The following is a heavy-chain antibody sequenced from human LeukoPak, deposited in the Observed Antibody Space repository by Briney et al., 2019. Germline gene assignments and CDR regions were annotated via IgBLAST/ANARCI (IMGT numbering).Heavy chain of an antibody. Sequence: RASVKVSCKASGFTFTSYDINWVRQSTGQGLEWMGWMNPISGHTGYAQKFQGRVTMTRDTSLDTAYMELSSLSSADTGLYFCARSIRGSYLEAYWGQGTLVTVSS. CDR3: ARSIRGSYLEAY. CDR2: MNPISGHT. D-gene: IGHD1-26*01. CDR1: GFTFTSYD. J-gene: IGHJ4*02. V-gene: IGHV1-8*01.